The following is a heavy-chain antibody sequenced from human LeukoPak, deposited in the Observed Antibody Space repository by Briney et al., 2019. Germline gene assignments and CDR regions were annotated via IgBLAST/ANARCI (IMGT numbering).Heavy chain of an antibody. V-gene: IGHV1-46*01. J-gene: IGHJ4*02. Sequence: ASVKVSCKASGYTFTSYHLHWVRQAPGQGLEWMGIINPSGGSPNYAQKFQGRVTMTRDMSTSTVNMELSSLRSEDTAVYYCARDFFTVKPAYFDYWGQGTLVTVSS. CDR1: GYTFTSYH. D-gene: IGHD4-11*01. CDR3: ARDFFTVKPAYFDY. CDR2: INPSGGSP.